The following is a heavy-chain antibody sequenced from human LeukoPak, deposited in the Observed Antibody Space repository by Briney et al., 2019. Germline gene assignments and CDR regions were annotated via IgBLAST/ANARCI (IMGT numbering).Heavy chain of an antibody. J-gene: IGHJ3*02. Sequence: SETLSLTCTVSGGSISSYYWSWIRQPPGKGLEWIGYIYYSGSTNYNPSLKSRVTISVDTSKNRFSLKLSSVTAADTAVYYCAREIGYDAFDIWGQGTMVTVSS. CDR1: GGSISSYY. V-gene: IGHV4-59*12. CDR3: AREIGYDAFDI. D-gene: IGHD3-10*01. CDR2: IYYSGST.